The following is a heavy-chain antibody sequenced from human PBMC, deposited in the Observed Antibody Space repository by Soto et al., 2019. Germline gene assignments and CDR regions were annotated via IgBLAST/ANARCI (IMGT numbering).Heavy chain of an antibody. CDR1: GFTFSSYG. J-gene: IGHJ3*02. Sequence: PGGSLRLSCAASGFTFSSYGMQWVRQAPGKGLEWVAVIWYDGSNKYYADSVKGRFTISRDNSKNTLYLQMNSLRAEDTAVYYCAYSGSYRDAFDIWGQGTMVTVSS. CDR3: AYSGSYRDAFDI. CDR2: IWYDGSNK. D-gene: IGHD1-26*01. V-gene: IGHV3-33*01.